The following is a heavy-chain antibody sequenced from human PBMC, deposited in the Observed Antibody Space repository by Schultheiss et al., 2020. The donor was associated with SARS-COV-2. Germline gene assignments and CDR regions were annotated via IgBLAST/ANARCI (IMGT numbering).Heavy chain of an antibody. D-gene: IGHD2-2*01. CDR1: GFSLSTSAVG. CDR2: IYWNGDK. Sequence: SGPTLVKPTQTLTLTCTFSGFSLSTSAVGVGWIRQPPGKALEWLALIYWNGDKRHSPSLNSRLTITEDASKNQVVFTMTNMDPVDTATYYCAHSNVPNDAVDIWGQGTMVTVSS. V-gene: IGHV2-5*01. J-gene: IGHJ3*02. CDR3: AHSNVPNDAVDI.